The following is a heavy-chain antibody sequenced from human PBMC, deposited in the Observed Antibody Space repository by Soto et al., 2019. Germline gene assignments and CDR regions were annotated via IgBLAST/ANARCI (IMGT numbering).Heavy chain of an antibody. CDR1: GFIFRTYG. V-gene: IGHV3-33*01. D-gene: IGHD1-26*01. Sequence: VQLVESGGGVVQPGRSLRLSCVASGFIFRTYGMHWVRQAPGKGLEWVATIWFDGSNKYYADSVKGRFTISRDNSKHTLYLQITSLRAEDTAVYYCARESGSYHCDYWGQGTLVTVSS. CDR2: IWFDGSNK. J-gene: IGHJ4*02. CDR3: ARESGSYHCDY.